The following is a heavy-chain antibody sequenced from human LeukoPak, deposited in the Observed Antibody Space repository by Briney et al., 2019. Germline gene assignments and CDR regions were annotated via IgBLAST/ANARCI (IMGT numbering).Heavy chain of an antibody. J-gene: IGHJ4*02. CDR3: AIPATLRGVPH. D-gene: IGHD3-10*01. V-gene: IGHV3-66*01. CDR2: IYSGGST. Sequence: PGGSLRLSCAASGFTVSSNYMSWVRQAPGKGLEWVSVIYSGGSTYYADSVKGRFTISRDNSKNTLYLQMNSLRAEDTAVYYCAIPATLRGVPHWGQGTLVTVSS. CDR1: GFTVSSNY.